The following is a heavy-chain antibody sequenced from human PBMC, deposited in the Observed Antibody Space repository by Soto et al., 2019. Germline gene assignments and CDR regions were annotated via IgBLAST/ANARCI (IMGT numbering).Heavy chain of an antibody. V-gene: IGHV5-51*01. Sequence: GESRKISCKGSGYSFTSYWIGWVRQMPGKGLEWMGIIYPGDSDTRYSPSFQGQVTISADKSISTAYLQWSSLKASDTAVYYCARIPLLQGGWFDPWGQGTLVTVSS. CDR1: GYSFTSYW. CDR3: ARIPLLQGGWFDP. J-gene: IGHJ5*02. CDR2: IYPGDSDT. D-gene: IGHD1-26*01.